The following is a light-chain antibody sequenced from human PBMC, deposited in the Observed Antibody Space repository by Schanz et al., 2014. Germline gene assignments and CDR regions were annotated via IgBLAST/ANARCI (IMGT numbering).Light chain of an antibody. J-gene: IGKJ1*01. Sequence: DIQMPQSPSSLSASVGDRVTITCQASQGISKYLHWYQQKPGKAPKLLICDASNLETGVPSRFSGSGSGTEFTLTISSLQPDDFATYYCQQYNSYSEWTFGQGTKVEIK. CDR2: DAS. V-gene: IGKV1-33*01. CDR3: QQYNSYSEWT. CDR1: QGISKY.